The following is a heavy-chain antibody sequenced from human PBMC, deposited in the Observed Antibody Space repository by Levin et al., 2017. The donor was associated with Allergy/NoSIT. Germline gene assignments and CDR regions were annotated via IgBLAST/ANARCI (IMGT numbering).Heavy chain of an antibody. CDR3: ARGPNWFDP. CDR1: GFTFSSYS. Sequence: ASVKVSCAASGFTFSSYSMNWVRQAPGKGLEWVSYISSSSSTIYYADSVKGRFTISRENAKNSLYLQMNSLRAEDTAVYYCARGPNWFDPWGQGTLVTVSS. V-gene: IGHV3-48*04. J-gene: IGHJ5*02. CDR2: ISSSSSTI.